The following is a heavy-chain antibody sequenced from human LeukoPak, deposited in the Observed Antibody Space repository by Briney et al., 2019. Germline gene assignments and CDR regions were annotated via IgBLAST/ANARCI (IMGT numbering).Heavy chain of an antibody. V-gene: IGHV1-69*13. CDR1: GGTFSSYA. J-gene: IGHJ5*02. CDR2: IIPIFGTA. CDR3: ARVPRFGWPPPGWFDP. Sequence: GASVKVSCKASGGTFSSYAISWVRQAPGQGLEWMGGIIPIFGTANYAQKFQGRVTITADESTSTAYMELSSLRSEDTAVYYCARVPRFGWPPPGWFDPWGQGTLVTVSS. D-gene: IGHD6-19*01.